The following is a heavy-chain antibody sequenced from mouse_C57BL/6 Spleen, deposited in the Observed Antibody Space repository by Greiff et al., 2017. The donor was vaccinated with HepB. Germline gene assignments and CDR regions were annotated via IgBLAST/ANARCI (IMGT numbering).Heavy chain of an antibody. CDR1: GYTFTNYW. D-gene: IGHD2-1*01. CDR2: IYPSDSET. V-gene: IGHV1-61*01. CDR3: ARPDSDYGNSFAY. J-gene: IGHJ3*01. Sequence: QVQLQQPGAELVRPGSSVKLSCKASGYTFTNYWMDWVKQRPGQGLEWIGNIYPSDSETHYNQKFKDKATLTVDKSSSTAYMQLSSLTSEDSAVYYCARPDSDYGNSFAYWGQGTLVTVSA.